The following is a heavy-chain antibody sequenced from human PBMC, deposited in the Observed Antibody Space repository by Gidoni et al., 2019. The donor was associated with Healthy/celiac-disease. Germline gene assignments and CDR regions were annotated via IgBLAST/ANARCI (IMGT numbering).Heavy chain of an antibody. Sequence: EVQLVESGGVVVQPGGSLRLSCAASGSTFDDYTMHWVRQAPGKGLEWVSLISWDGGSTYYADSVKGRFTISRDNSKNSLYLQMNSLRTEDTALYYCAKARSPLYSSSSFFDYWGQGTLVTVSS. V-gene: IGHV3-43*01. J-gene: IGHJ4*02. CDR3: AKARSPLYSSSSFFDY. CDR1: GSTFDDYT. D-gene: IGHD6-6*01. CDR2: ISWDGGST.